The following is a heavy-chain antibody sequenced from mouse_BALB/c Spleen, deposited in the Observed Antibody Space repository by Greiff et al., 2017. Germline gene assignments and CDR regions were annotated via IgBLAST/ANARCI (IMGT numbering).Heavy chain of an antibody. CDR3: ARSITTVVDYYAMDY. Sequence: EVKLMESGGGLVQPGGSRKLSCAASGFTFSSFGMHWVRQAPEKGLEWVAYISSGSSTIYYADTVKGRFTISRDNPKNTLFLQMTSLRSEDTAMYYCARSITTVVDYYAMDYWGQGTSVTVSS. J-gene: IGHJ4*01. CDR1: GFTFSSFG. V-gene: IGHV5-17*02. CDR2: ISSGSSTI. D-gene: IGHD1-1*01.